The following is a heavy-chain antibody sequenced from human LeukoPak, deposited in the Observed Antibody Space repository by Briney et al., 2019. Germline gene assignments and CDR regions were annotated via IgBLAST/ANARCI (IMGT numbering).Heavy chain of an antibody. CDR3: ARGGWLQLPAS. D-gene: IGHD5-24*01. Sequence: PSETLSLTCTVSGGSISSYFWSWIRQPPGKGLEWIGFIHYSGNTNYNPSLKSRVTISVDTSKNQFSLKLTSVTAADTAIYYCARGGWLQLPASWGQGTLVTVSS. J-gene: IGHJ5*02. CDR2: IHYSGNT. CDR1: GGSISSYF. V-gene: IGHV4-59*01.